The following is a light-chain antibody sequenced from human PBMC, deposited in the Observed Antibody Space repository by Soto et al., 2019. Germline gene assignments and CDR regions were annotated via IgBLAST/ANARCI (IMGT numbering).Light chain of an antibody. CDR2: AAS. V-gene: IGKV1-39*01. CDR1: QSISSY. J-gene: IGKJ1*01. CDR3: QQASSFPLT. Sequence: DIQMTQSPSSLSASVGDRVTITCRASQSISSYLNWYQQKPGKAPKLLIYAASSLQSGVPSRFSGSGSGTDFTLTISSLQPEDFATYYCQQASSFPLTFGQGTKVDIK.